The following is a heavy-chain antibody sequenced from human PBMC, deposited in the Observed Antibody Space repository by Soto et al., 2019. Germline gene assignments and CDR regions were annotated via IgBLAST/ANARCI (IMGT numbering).Heavy chain of an antibody. CDR3: AKPRGYYDSSGYPTPDY. D-gene: IGHD3-22*01. Sequence: PGGSLRLSCAASGVTFSGYNMNWVRQAPGKGLEWVSYISSSSGTIYYADSVKGRFTISRDNAKNSLYLQMNSLRAEDTAVYYCAKPRGYYDSSGYPTPDYWGQGTLVTVSS. V-gene: IGHV3-48*01. CDR1: GVTFSGYN. J-gene: IGHJ4*02. CDR2: ISSSSGTI.